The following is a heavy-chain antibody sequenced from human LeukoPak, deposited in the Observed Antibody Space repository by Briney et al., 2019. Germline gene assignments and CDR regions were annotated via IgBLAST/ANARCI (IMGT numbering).Heavy chain of an antibody. D-gene: IGHD3-9*01. CDR3: ATTYNDILTGYYPDY. J-gene: IGHJ4*02. Sequence: GGSLRLSCAASGFTFSNYAMSWVRQAPGKGLEWVSAISGSGVTTYYADSVKGRFIISRDNSKNTLYLQMNSLRAEDTAVYYCATTYNDILTGYYPDYWGPGTLVTVSS. V-gene: IGHV3-23*01. CDR1: GFTFSNYA. CDR2: ISGSGVTT.